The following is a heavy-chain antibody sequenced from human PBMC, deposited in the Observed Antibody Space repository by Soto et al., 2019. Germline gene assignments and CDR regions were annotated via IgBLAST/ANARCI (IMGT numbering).Heavy chain of an antibody. CDR1: GGSFSGYY. J-gene: IGHJ4*02. CDR2: INHSGST. D-gene: IGHD5-18*01. Sequence: SETLSLTCAVYGGSFSGYYWSWIRQPPGRGLEWIGEINHSGSTNYNPSLKSRVTISVDTSKNQFSLKLSSVTAADTAVYYCARGSDTAMVRGFYYFDYWGQGTLVTVSS. V-gene: IGHV4-34*01. CDR3: ARGSDTAMVRGFYYFDY.